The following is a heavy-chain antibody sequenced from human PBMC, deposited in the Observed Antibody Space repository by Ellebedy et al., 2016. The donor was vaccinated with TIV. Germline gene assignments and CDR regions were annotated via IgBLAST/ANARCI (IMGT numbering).Heavy chain of an antibody. Sequence: GESLKISXAASGFTFSSYSMNWVRQAPRKGLEWVSSIDSSGIYIYYSDSVKGRFTISRDNAKNSLYLQMNSLRAEDTAVYYCVKDHAGSYPYWGQGTLVTVSS. V-gene: IGHV3-21*01. CDR3: VKDHAGSYPY. D-gene: IGHD1-26*01. J-gene: IGHJ4*02. CDR2: IDSSGIYI. CDR1: GFTFSSYS.